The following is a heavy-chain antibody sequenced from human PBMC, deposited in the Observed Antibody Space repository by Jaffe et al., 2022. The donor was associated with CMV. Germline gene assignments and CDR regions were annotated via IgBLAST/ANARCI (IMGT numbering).Heavy chain of an antibody. Sequence: QVQLQQWGAGLLKPSETLSLTCAVYGGSFSGYYWSWIRQPPGKGLEWIGEINHSGSTNYNPSLKSRVTISVDTSKNQFSLKLSSVTAADTAVYYCARAVMTGTTYGFHDYWGQGTLVTVSS. CDR3: ARAVMTGTTYGFHDY. V-gene: IGHV4-34*01. CDR2: INHSGST. J-gene: IGHJ4*02. CDR1: GGSFSGYY. D-gene: IGHD1-1*01.